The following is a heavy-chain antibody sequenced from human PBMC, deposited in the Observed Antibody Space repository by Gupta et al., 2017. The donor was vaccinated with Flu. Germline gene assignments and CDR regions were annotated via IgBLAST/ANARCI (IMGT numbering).Heavy chain of an antibody. Sequence: GLEWISSVSATSRYINYADSVKGRFTISRDNAKDSLWLQMNSLRVEDTAVYYCARLREGGTGFIDFWGQGGLVNGSS. V-gene: IGHV3-21*01. D-gene: IGHD1-1*01. J-gene: IGHJ4*02. CDR3: ARLREGGTGFIDF. CDR2: VSATSRYI.